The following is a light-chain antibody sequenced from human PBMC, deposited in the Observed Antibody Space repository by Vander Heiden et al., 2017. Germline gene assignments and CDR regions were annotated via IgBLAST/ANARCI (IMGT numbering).Light chain of an antibody. J-gene: IGLJ2*01. CDR3: VAWDDGLRAHV. Sequence: QSVLTQPPSVSGTPGQRVTISCSGSSSNIGGKYVYWYQQFPGAAPKVLNSWNNQRPSGVPDRFTASKSGTTTSLAISGLRSEDEADYYCVAWDDGLRAHVFGGGTKVTVL. CDR2: WNN. CDR1: SSNIGGKY. V-gene: IGLV1-47*01.